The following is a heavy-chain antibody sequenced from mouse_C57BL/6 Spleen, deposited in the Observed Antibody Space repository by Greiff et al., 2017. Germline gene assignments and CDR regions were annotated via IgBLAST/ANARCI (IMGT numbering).Heavy chain of an antibody. Sequence: EVQLQESGTVLARPGASVKMSCKTSGYTFTSYWMHWVKQRPGQGLEWIGAIYPGNSDTSYNQKFKGKAKLTAVTSASTAYMELSSLTNEDSAVYYCTRRNDYDGAYFDYWGQGTTLTVSS. CDR2: IYPGNSDT. V-gene: IGHV1-5*01. J-gene: IGHJ2*01. CDR3: TRRNDYDGAYFDY. CDR1: GYTFTSYW. D-gene: IGHD2-4*01.